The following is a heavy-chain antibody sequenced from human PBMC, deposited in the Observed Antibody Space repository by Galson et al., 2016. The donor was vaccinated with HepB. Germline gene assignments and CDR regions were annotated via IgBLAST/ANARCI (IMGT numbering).Heavy chain of an antibody. J-gene: IGHJ3*01. CDR2: IYYSGTT. D-gene: IGHD2/OR15-2a*01. Sequence: EILSLTCTVSGGSISSSSYFWAWIRQPPGKGLDWIGSIYYSGTTHYNPSLQSRVSISVDPSKNQFSLRLTSVSAADTAMYSCARQDRAGLVNFRGQGTMVTVSS. CDR3: ARQDRAGLVNF. CDR1: GGSISSSSYF. V-gene: IGHV4-39*01.